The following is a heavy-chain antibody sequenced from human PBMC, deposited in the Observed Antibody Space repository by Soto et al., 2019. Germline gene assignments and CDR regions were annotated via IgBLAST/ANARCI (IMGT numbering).Heavy chain of an antibody. CDR1: GGTFSSYA. V-gene: IGHV1-69*13. D-gene: IGHD3-22*01. CDR3: ARDFQIYDSSGSRPGWFDP. J-gene: IGHJ5*02. Sequence: SVKVSCKASGGTFSSYAISWVRQAPGQGLEWMGGIIPIFGTANYAQKFQGRVTITADESTSTAYMELSSLRSEDTAVYYCARDFQIYDSSGSRPGWFDPWGQGTLVTVSS. CDR2: IIPIFGTA.